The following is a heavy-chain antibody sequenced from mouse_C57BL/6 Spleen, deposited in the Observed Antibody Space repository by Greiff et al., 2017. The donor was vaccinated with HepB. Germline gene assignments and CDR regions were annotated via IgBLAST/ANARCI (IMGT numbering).Heavy chain of an antibody. CDR2: INPNNGGT. CDR1: GYTFTDYY. CDR3: ARSGLDGYAMDY. V-gene: IGHV1-26*01. Sequence: EVQLQESGPELVKPGASVKISCKASGYTFTDYYMNWVKQSHGKSLEWIGDINPNNGGTSYNQKFKGKATLTVDKSSSTAYMELRSLTSEDSAVYYCARSGLDGYAMDYWGQGTSVTVSS. J-gene: IGHJ4*01. D-gene: IGHD3-1*01.